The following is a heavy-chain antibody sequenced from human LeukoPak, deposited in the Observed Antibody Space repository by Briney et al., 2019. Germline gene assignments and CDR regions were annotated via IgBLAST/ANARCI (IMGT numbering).Heavy chain of an antibody. J-gene: IGHJ5*02. CDR1: GGSISSGAYY. CDR3: AGSGWQGNWFDP. V-gene: IGHV4-30-2*01. D-gene: IGHD6-19*01. CDR2: IYYSGST. Sequence: SETLSLTCTVSGGSISSGAYYWSWIRQPPGKGLEWIGYIYYSGSTYYNPSLRSRVTMSVDRSENQFSLNLSSVTAADTAVYYCAGSGWQGNWFDPWGQGTLVTVSS.